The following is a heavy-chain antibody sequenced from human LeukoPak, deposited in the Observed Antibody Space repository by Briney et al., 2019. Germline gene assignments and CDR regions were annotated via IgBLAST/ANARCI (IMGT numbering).Heavy chain of an antibody. Sequence: GASVKVSCKASGYTFTSYGISWVRQAPGQGLEWMGWTSAHNDDTNYAETLQGRLTMTTDISTSTAYMELTILRSDDTAVYYCARDWDSRNDYFDPWGQGTLVIVSS. CDR2: TSAHNDDT. V-gene: IGHV1-18*01. CDR1: GYTFTSYG. D-gene: IGHD1-1*01. J-gene: IGHJ4*02. CDR3: ARDWDSRNDYFDP.